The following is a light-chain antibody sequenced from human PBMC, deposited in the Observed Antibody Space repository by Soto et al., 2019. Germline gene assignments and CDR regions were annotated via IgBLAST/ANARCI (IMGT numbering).Light chain of an antibody. CDR3: AAWDDSLNGPV. CDR1: SSDIGSNT. Sequence: LTQPPSASGTPGQGVTISCSGSSSDIGSNTVNWYQQLPGTAPKLLIYFNNQRPSGVPDRFSGSKSGTSASLAISGLQSEDEAQYYCAAWDDSLNGPVFGGGTKLTVL. J-gene: IGLJ3*02. CDR2: FNN. V-gene: IGLV1-44*01.